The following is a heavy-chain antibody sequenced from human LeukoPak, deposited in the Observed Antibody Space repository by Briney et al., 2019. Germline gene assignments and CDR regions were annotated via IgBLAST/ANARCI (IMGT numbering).Heavy chain of an antibody. Sequence: GGSLRLSCEASEFTFSSYAMSWVRQAPGKGLEWVSTVTGSAGSTYYTDSVKGRFSISRDNSRDTVFLEMDTLRVEDTAVYFCARLRNVVNVHWGFFDYWGQGAMVTVSS. D-gene: IGHD3-22*01. V-gene: IGHV3-23*01. CDR3: ARLRNVVNVHWGFFDY. CDR1: EFTFSSYA. CDR2: VTGSAGST. J-gene: IGHJ4*02.